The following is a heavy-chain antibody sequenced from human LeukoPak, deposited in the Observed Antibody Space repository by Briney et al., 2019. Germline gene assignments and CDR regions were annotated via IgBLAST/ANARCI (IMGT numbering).Heavy chain of an antibody. J-gene: IGHJ4*02. CDR1: GFTFSGYS. CDR3: AKEGFDT. Sequence: PGGSLRLSCAASGFTFSGYSMNWVRQAPGKGLEWVSYISSSSSTIDYADSVKGRFTISRDNSKNTLYLQMNSLRAEDTAVYYCAKEGFDTWGQGTLVTVSS. V-gene: IGHV3-48*01. CDR2: ISSSSSTI.